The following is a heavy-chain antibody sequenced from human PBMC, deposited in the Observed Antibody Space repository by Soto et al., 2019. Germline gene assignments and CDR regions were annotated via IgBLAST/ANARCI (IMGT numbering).Heavy chain of an antibody. CDR2: IYWDDDK. CDR3: AHHDIGDTFDF. J-gene: IGHJ4*02. D-gene: IGHD2-21*02. CDR1: GFSLSASGVG. Sequence: QITLKESGPTLVKPTQTLTLTCAFSGFSLSASGVGVGWIRQPPGKALEWLALIYWDDDKRYSPSLKSRLAITKATSKNQVVLTMTNIDPVDTATYYCAHHDIGDTFDFWGQGTLVTVSS. V-gene: IGHV2-5*02.